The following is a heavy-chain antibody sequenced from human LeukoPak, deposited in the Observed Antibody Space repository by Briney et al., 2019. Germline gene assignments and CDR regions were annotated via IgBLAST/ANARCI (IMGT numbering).Heavy chain of an antibody. CDR2: ISGSGGST. CDR3: AKSIVVVPGDDAFDI. Sequence: SGGSLRLSCAASGFTFSSYAMNWVRQAPGKGLEWVSAISGSGGSTYYADSVKGRFTISRDNSKNTLYLQMNSLRAEDTAVYYCAKSIVVVPGDDAFDIWGQGTMVTVSS. D-gene: IGHD2-2*01. CDR1: GFTFSSYA. V-gene: IGHV3-23*01. J-gene: IGHJ3*02.